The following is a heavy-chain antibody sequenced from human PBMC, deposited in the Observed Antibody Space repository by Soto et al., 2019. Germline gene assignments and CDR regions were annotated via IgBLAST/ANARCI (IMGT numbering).Heavy chain of an antibody. CDR3: ARGVNGYYDVDY. Sequence: EVQLVESGGNVLQPGGSLRLSCAASGFISSSYWMHWVRQAPGKGLVWVSRINRDGSRTDYADSVKGRFAVARDNAKNTVLLQMNRLRADDTAVYYGARGVNGYYDVDYWGQGTLVTVSS. J-gene: IGHJ4*02. CDR2: INRDGSRT. D-gene: IGHD3-3*01. V-gene: IGHV3-74*01. CDR1: GFISSSYW.